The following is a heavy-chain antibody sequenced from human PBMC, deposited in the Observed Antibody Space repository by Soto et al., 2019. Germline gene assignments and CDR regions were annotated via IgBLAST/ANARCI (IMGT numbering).Heavy chain of an antibody. D-gene: IGHD3-16*01. CDR2: VTSRGDTT. CDR1: EFIFSNYA. Sequence: EVQLLQSGGGLVQPGGSLRLSCAASEFIFSNYAMNWVRQAPGKGLEWVSIVTSRGDTTYYADSVKGRLSISRDNSKNTLYLQVNSLTAEDTAVYYCAKDRLGGGLDYWGQGTLVSVSS. V-gene: IGHV3-23*01. CDR3: AKDRLGGGLDY. J-gene: IGHJ4*02.